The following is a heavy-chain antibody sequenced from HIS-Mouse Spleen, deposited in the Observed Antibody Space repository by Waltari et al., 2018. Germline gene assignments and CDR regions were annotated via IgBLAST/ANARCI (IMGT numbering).Heavy chain of an antibody. CDR1: GFTFSSYG. CDR2: IWYDGSNK. D-gene: IGHD6-6*01. J-gene: IGHJ4*02. V-gene: IGHV3-33*01. CDR3: ARYSSSSGVDY. Sequence: QVQLVESGVGVVQPGRSLRLSCAASGFTFSSYGRHGVRQAPGKGLEWVAVIWYDGSNKYYADSVKGRFTISRDNSKNTLYLQMNSLRAEDTAVYYCARYSSSSGVDYWGQGTLVTVSS.